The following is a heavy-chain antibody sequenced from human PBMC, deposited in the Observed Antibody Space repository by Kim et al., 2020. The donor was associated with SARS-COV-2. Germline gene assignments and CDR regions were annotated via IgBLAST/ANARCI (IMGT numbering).Heavy chain of an antibody. J-gene: IGHJ6*03. CDR3: VRARRYYYMDV. V-gene: IGHV4-30-2*01. Sequence: SETLSLTCTASGDSLSSGGYSWGWVRQPPGQGLTWIGHIAPSGTTHYSPALRSRLTISIDRAKEQFSLKLSSVTAADTAMYYCVRARRYYYMDVWGKGTT. D-gene: IGHD2-15*01. CDR1: GDSLSSGGYS. CDR2: IAPSGTT.